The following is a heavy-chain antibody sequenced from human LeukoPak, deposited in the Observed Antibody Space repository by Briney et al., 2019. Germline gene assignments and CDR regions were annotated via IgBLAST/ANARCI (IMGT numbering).Heavy chain of an antibody. CDR2: INHSGST. J-gene: IGHJ4*02. CDR1: GGSLSGYY. V-gene: IGHV4-34*01. CDR3: ARRWLHRKGFDY. D-gene: IGHD5-24*01. Sequence: ASETLSLTCAVYGGSLSGYYWSWIRQPPGKGLEWIGEINHSGSTNYNPSLKSRVTISVDTSKNQFSLKLSSVTAADTAVYYCARRWLHRKGFDYWGQGTLVTVSS.